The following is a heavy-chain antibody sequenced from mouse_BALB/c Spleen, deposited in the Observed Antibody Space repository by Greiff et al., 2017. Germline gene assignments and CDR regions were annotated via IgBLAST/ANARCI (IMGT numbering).Heavy chain of an antibody. Sequence: EVQVVESGGGLVQPGGSRKLSCAASGFTFSSFGMHWVRQAPEKGLEWVAYISSGSSTIYYADTVKGRFTISRDNPKNTLFLQMTSLRSEDTAMYYCARPSPYGYDWYFDVWGAGTTVTVSS. CDR1: GFTFSSFG. J-gene: IGHJ1*01. D-gene: IGHD2-2*01. V-gene: IGHV5-17*02. CDR3: ARPSPYGYDWYFDV. CDR2: ISSGSSTI.